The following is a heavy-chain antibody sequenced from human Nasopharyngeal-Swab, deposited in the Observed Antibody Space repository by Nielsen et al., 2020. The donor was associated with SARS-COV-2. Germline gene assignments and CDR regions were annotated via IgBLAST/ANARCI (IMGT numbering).Heavy chain of an antibody. D-gene: IGHD6-6*01. J-gene: IGHJ5*02. Sequence: WIRQPPGKGLEWMAVIAFDGSTTYYADSVKGRFTISRDNSEETLYLQMNSLRVEDTAVYYCARALDPRRYNWFDPWGQGTLVTVSS. V-gene: IGHV3-30*14. CDR2: IAFDGSTT. CDR3: ARALDPRRYNWFDP.